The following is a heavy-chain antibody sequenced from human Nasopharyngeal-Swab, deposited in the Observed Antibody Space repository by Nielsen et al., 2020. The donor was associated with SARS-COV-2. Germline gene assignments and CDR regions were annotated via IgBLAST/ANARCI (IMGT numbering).Heavy chain of an antibody. Sequence: GGSLRLSCAASGFTFSSYAMSWVRQAPGKGLEWVSVISGSGGSTYYADSVKGRFTISRDNSKNTLYLQMNSLRPEDTAVYYCAKLPSSQMIRDYWGQGTLVTVSS. CDR1: GFTFSSYA. CDR3: AKLPSSQMIRDY. D-gene: IGHD3-10*01. V-gene: IGHV3-23*01. CDR2: ISGSGGST. J-gene: IGHJ4*02.